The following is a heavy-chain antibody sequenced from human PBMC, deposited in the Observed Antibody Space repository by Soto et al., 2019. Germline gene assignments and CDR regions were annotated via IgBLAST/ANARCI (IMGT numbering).Heavy chain of an antibody. CDR2: IYYSGST. CDR3: ARGAGFSYASTWFDI. Sequence: TGPGPGFASETLSLTCTVSGGSVSSGSYYWSWIRQPPGKGLEWIGYIYYSGSTNYNPSLKSRVTISVDTSKNHFSLQLTSVTAADTAVYYCARGAGFSYASTWFDIWGQGTLVTVSS. J-gene: IGHJ5*02. D-gene: IGHD5-18*01. CDR1: GGSVSSGSYY. V-gene: IGHV4-61*03.